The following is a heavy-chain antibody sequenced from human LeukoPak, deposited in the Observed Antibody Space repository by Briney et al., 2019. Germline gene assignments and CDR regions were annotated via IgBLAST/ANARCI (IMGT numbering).Heavy chain of an antibody. D-gene: IGHD3-10*01. V-gene: IGHV4-31*03. CDR1: GGSISSGGYY. CDR3: ARYVVYGSGKYYFDY. Sequence: PSQTLSLTCTVSGGSISSGGYYWSWLRQHPGKGLEWIGYIYYSGSTYYNPSLKSRVTISVDTSKNQFSLKLSSVTAADTAVYYCARYVVYGSGKYYFDYWGQGTLVTVSS. CDR2: IYYSGST. J-gene: IGHJ4*02.